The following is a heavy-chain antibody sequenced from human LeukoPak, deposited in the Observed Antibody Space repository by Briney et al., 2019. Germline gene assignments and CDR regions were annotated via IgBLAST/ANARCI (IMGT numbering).Heavy chain of an antibody. V-gene: IGHV3-21*01. D-gene: IGHD6-13*01. CDR3: ARAGSIAAAKKCDY. J-gene: IGHJ4*02. CDR2: ISSSSSYI. CDR1: GFTFSSNS. Sequence: GGSLRLSCAADGFTFSSNSMNWVRPAPGKGLEWVSSISSSSSYIYYADSVKGRFAISRDNAKNSLYLQMNILRAEDTAVYYCARAGSIAAAKKCDYCGQGTLVTVSS.